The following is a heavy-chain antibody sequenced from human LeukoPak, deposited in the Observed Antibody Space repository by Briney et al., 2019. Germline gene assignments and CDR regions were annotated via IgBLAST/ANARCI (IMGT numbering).Heavy chain of an antibody. CDR3: ARAWGVESYYNVRDAFDI. J-gene: IGHJ3*02. CDR2: IYYSGST. D-gene: IGHD3-10*01. V-gene: IGHV4-59*01. Sequence: SETLSLTCTVSGGSISSYYWSWIRQPPGKGLEWIGYIYYSGSTNYNPSLKSRVTISVDTSKNQFSLKLSSVTAADTAVYYCARAWGVESYYNVRDAFDIWGQGTMVTVSS. CDR1: GGSISSYY.